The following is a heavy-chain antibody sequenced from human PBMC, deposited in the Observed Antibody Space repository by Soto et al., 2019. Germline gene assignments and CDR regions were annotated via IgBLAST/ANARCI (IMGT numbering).Heavy chain of an antibody. CDR1: GDSVSSTSAA. D-gene: IGHD6-19*01. J-gene: IGHJ4*02. CDR3: ARGSYYSGWV. V-gene: IGHV6-1*01. CDR2: TYYRSKWYS. Sequence: SQTLSLTCAISGDSVSSTSAAWSWIGQSPSRGLEWLGRTYYRSKWYSDYAVSVKSRITINPDTSKNQFSLQLNSVTPEDTAVYYCARGSYYSGWVWGQGTLVTGS.